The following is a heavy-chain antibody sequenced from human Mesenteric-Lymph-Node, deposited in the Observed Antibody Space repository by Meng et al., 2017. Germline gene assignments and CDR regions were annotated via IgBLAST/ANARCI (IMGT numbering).Heavy chain of an antibody. CDR1: GFTFSSYS. Sequence: GESLKISCAASGFTFSSYSMNWVRQAPGKGLEWVANIKQDGSEKCYVDAVKGGFTIFRDNAKNSLYLQMNSLKVEDTAVYYCAKGDLVPDIWGQGTMVTVSS. CDR3: AKGDLVPDI. J-gene: IGHJ3*02. CDR2: IKQDGSEK. V-gene: IGHV3-7*01.